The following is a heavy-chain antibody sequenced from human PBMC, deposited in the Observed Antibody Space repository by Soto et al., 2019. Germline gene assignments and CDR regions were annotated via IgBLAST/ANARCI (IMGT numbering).Heavy chain of an antibody. CDR1: GFTFTSSA. CDR3: AAEGWLQLVFDY. J-gene: IGHJ4*02. V-gene: IGHV1-58*01. D-gene: IGHD1-1*01. Sequence: GASVKVSCKASGFTFTSSAVQWVRQARGQRLEWIGWIVVGSGNTNYAQKFQERVTITRDMSTSTAYMELSSLRSEDTAVYYCAAEGWLQLVFDYWGQGTLVTVSS. CDR2: IVVGSGNT.